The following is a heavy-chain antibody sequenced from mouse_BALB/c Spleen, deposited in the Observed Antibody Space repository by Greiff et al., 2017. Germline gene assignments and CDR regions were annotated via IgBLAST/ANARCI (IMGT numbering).Heavy chain of an antibody. V-gene: IGHV2-9*02. CDR2: IWAGGST. CDR1: GFSLTSYG. J-gene: IGHJ4*01. CDR3: ARERRYDGDAMDY. D-gene: IGHD2-14*01. Sequence: QVQLQQSGPGLVAPSQSLSITCTVSGFSLTSYGVHWVRQPPGKGLEWLGVIWAGGSTNYNSALMSRLSISKDNSKSQVFLKMNSLQTDDTAMYYCARERRYDGDAMDYWGQGTSVTVSS.